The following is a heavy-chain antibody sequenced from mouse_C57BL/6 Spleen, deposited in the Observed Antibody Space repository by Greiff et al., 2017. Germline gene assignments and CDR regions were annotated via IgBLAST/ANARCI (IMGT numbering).Heavy chain of an antibody. J-gene: IGHJ2*01. CDR2: IYPGDGDT. CDR1: GYAFSSSW. CDR3: ARNYYKDYFDY. V-gene: IGHV1-82*01. D-gene: IGHD1-1*01. Sequence: VKLLESGPELVKPGASVKISCKASGYAFSSSWMNWVKQRPGKGLEWIGRIYPGDGDTNYNGKFKGKATLTADKSSSTAYMQLSSLTSEDSAVYFCARNYYKDYFDYWGQGTTLTVSS.